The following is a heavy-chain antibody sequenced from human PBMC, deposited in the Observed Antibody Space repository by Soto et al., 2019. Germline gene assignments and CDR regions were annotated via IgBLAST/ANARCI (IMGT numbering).Heavy chain of an antibody. CDR2: INSDGSST. J-gene: IGHJ4*02. V-gene: IGHV3-74*01. CDR3: AKVKNFWSGYLVY. CDR1: GFTFSSYW. Sequence: PGGSLRLSCAASGFTFSSYWMHWVRQAPGKGLVWVSPINSDGSSTSYADSVKGRFTISRDNAKNTLYLQMNSLRAEDTAVYYCAKVKNFWSGYLVYWGQGTLVTVSS. D-gene: IGHD3-3*01.